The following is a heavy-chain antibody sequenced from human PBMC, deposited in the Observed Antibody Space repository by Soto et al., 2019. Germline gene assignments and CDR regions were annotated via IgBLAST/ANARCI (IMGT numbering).Heavy chain of an antibody. CDR1: GYTFTGYY. V-gene: IGHV1-2*04. CDR2: INPNSGGT. Sequence: ASVKVSCKASGYTFTGYYMHWVRQAPGQGLEWMGWINPNSGGTNYAQKFQGWVTMTRDTSISTAYMELSRLRSDDTAVYYCARDGAMYYDILTGYYKGYYGMDVWGQGTTVTVSS. J-gene: IGHJ6*02. D-gene: IGHD3-9*01. CDR3: ARDGAMYYDILTGYYKGYYGMDV.